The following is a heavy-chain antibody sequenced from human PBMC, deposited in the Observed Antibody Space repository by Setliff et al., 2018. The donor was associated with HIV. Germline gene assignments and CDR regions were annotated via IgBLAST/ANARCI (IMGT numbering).Heavy chain of an antibody. D-gene: IGHD5-12*01. J-gene: IGHJ4*02. CDR1: GASIRSDY. CDR2: IYSSGIT. Sequence: SETLSLTCTVSGASIRSDYWSWIRQPPGKGLEWIGYIYSSGITNYNPALKSRVTISVDTSKNQFSLKLSSVTAADTAVYYCARLRRDGYEYFLDQWGQGTLVTVSS. V-gene: IGHV4-4*08. CDR3: ARLRRDGYEYFLDQ.